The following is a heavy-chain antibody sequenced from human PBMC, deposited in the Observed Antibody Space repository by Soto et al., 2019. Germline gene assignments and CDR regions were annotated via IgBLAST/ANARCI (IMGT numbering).Heavy chain of an antibody. V-gene: IGHV4-30-2*01. D-gene: IGHD3-10*01. CDR2: IYHSGST. CDR1: GGSISSGGYS. J-gene: IGHJ5*02. CDR3: ARGRYYGSGSYRTYNWFDP. Sequence: SLTCAVSGGSISSGGYSWSWIRQPPGKGLEWIGYIYHSGSTYYNPSLKSRVTISVDRSKNQFSLKLSSVTAADTAVYYCARGRYYGSGSYRTYNWFDPWGQGTLVTVSS.